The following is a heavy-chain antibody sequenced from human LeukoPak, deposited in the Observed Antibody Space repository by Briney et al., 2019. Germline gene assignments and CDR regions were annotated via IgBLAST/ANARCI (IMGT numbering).Heavy chain of an antibody. CDR1: GGSISSGGYY. J-gene: IGHJ5*02. CDR3: ARGLLAPGWFDP. D-gene: IGHD1-26*01. CDR2: IYHSGST. V-gene: IGHV4-30-2*01. Sequence: SETLSFTCTVSGGSISSGGYYWSWIRQPPGKGLEWIGYIYHSGSTYYNPSLKSRVTISVDRSKNQFSLQLNSVTPEDTAVYYCARGLLAPGWFDPWGQGTLVTVSS.